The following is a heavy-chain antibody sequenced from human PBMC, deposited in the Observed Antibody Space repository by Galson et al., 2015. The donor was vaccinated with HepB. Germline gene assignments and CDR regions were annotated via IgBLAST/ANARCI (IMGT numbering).Heavy chain of an antibody. CDR1: GFTFSDYY. CDR3: ARVRPGVGATHDAFDI. V-gene: IGHV3-11*06. J-gene: IGHJ3*02. Sequence: SLRLSCAASGFTFSDYYMSWLRQAPGKGLEWVSYISSSSSYTNYADSVKGRFTISRDNAKNSLYLQMNSLRAEDTAVYYCARVRPGVGATHDAFDIWGQGTMVTVSS. D-gene: IGHD1-26*01. CDR2: ISSSSSYT.